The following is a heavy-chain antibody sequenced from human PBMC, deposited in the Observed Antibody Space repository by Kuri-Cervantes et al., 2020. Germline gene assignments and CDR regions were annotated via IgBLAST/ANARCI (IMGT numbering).Heavy chain of an antibody. D-gene: IGHD3-10*02. J-gene: IGHJ4*02. CDR3: TTDRYYYVAIYYFDY. V-gene: IGHV3-21*01. CDR2: ISSSSSYI. Sequence: GGSLRLSCAASGFTFSSYSMNWVRQAPGKGLEWVSSISSSSSYIYYADSVKGRFTISRDNAKNSLYLQMNSLRAEDTAVYYCTTDRYYYVAIYYFDYWGQGTLVTVSS. CDR1: GFTFSSYS.